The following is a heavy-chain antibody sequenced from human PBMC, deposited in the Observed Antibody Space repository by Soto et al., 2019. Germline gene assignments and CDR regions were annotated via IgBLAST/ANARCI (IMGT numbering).Heavy chain of an antibody. CDR3: ARDVVGATVFFGFFDY. J-gene: IGHJ4*02. CDR1: GIIFTGYG. CDR2: IRFDGTNT. D-gene: IGHD1-26*01. Sequence: QVQLVESGGGVVQPGGSLRLSCAASGIIFTGYGMHWVRQAPGQGLEWVAVIRFDGTNTYYADSVKGRFTISRDNSKNMRYLQMNSRRAEDTAVYYCARDVVGATVFFGFFDYWGQGALVTVSS. V-gene: IGHV3-33*01.